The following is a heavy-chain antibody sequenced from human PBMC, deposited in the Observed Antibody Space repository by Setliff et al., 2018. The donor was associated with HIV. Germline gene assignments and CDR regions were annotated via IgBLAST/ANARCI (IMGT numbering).Heavy chain of an antibody. V-gene: IGHV1-69*05. J-gene: IGHJ6*02. D-gene: IGHD6-13*01. CDR3: ARVGHSSSYHYYGMDV. CDR1: GGTFSSYG. Sequence: SVKVSCKTSGGTFSSYGISWVRQAPGQGLEWMGGIIPMFGTGFYAQKFQGRVTITTDESRSTAYMELSSLSSGDTAVFYCARVGHSSSYHYYGMDVWGQGTTVTVSS. CDR2: IIPMFGTG.